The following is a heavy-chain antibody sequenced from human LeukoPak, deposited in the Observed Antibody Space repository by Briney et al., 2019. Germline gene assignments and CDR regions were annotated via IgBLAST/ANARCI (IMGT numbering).Heavy chain of an antibody. Sequence: SETLSLTCTVSGGSISSYYWSWIRQPPGKGLEWIGYIYYSGSTNYNPSLKSRVTISVDTSKNQFSLKLSSVTAADTAVYYCARERVTTTSKNFDYWGQGTLVTVSS. V-gene: IGHV4-59*01. J-gene: IGHJ4*02. D-gene: IGHD4-17*01. CDR2: IYYSGST. CDR1: GGSISSYY. CDR3: ARERVTTTSKNFDY.